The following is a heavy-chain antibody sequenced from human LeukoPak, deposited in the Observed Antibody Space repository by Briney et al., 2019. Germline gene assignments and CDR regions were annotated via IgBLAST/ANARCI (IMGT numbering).Heavy chain of an antibody. CDR3: ATDRRREGIDYYYGMDV. CDR1: GFTFNNAW. V-gene: IGHV3-15*01. J-gene: IGHJ6*04. Sequence: GGSLRLSCAASGFTFNNAWMTWVRQAPGKGLEWVGRIKSKSDGGTTDYAVPVKGRLTISREDSKNTLYLQMDSLTVEDTAVYYCATDRRREGIDYYYGMDVWGRGTTVTVSS. CDR2: IKSKSDGGTT. D-gene: IGHD1-26*01.